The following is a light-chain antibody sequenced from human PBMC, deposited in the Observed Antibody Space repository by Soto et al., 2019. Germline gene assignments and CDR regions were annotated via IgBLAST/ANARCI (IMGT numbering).Light chain of an antibody. CDR1: QTISSW. J-gene: IGKJ1*01. CDR2: KAS. Sequence: DIQMTQSLSTLSVSVGDRVTITCRASQTISSWLAWYQQKPGKAPKLLIYKASTLKSGVPSRFSGSGSGTEFTLTISSLQPDDFATYSCQHYNSYSEALGQGTKV. CDR3: QHYNSYSEA. V-gene: IGKV1-5*03.